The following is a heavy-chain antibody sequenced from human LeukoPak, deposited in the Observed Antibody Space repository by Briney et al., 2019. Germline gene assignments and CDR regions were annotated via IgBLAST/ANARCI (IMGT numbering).Heavy chain of an antibody. J-gene: IGHJ4*02. CDR1: GFTFSSYG. Sequence: GGSLRLSCAASGFTFSSYGIHWVRQAPGKGLEWVAVISYDGSNKYYADSVKGRFTISRDNSKNTLYLQMNSLRAEDTAVYYCAKDRATYYDISYYFDYWGQGTLVTVSS. D-gene: IGHD3-9*01. CDR2: ISYDGSNK. V-gene: IGHV3-30*18. CDR3: AKDRATYYDISYYFDY.